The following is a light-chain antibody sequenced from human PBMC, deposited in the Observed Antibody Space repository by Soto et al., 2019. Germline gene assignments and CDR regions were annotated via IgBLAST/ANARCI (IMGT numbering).Light chain of an antibody. J-gene: IGKJ1*01. V-gene: IGKV1-17*01. CDR2: AAS. CDR1: QDIRND. Sequence: DIQMTQSPSSLSASIGDRVTITCRASQDIRNDLVWYQQKPGKAPNRLIYAASTLQSGVPSRFSGSGSGTQFTLTISRLQPEDFATYYCLQHNAYPWAFGPGTKVEV. CDR3: LQHNAYPWA.